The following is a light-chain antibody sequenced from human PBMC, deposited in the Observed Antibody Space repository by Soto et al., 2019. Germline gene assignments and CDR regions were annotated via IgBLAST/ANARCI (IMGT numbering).Light chain of an antibody. V-gene: IGKV3-20*01. CDR3: QQYDSSPRT. CDR1: QSVSSSY. J-gene: IGKJ1*01. CDR2: GAS. Sequence: EIVLTQSPGTLSLSPGERATLSCRASQSVSSSYLAWYQQKPGQAPRLLIYGASSRATDIPDRFSGSGSGTDFTLTIRRLEPEDFAVYYCQQYDSSPRTFGQGTKVEIK.